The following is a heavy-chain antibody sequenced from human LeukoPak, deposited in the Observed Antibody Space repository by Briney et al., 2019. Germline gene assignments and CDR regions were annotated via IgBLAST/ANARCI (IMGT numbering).Heavy chain of an antibody. Sequence: ASVKVSCKASGYTFTSYGISWVRQAPGQGLEWMGWISAYNGNTNYAQKLQGRVTMTTDTSTSTAYMELRSLRSDDTAVYYCARVGGLTMVQDPFDYWGQGTLVTVSS. J-gene: IGHJ4*02. CDR3: ARVGGLTMVQDPFDY. CDR1: GYTFTSYG. CDR2: ISAYNGNT. V-gene: IGHV1-18*01. D-gene: IGHD3-10*01.